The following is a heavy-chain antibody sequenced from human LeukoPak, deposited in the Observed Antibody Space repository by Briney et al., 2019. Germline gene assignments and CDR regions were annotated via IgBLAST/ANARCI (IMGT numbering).Heavy chain of an antibody. V-gene: IGHV4-59*02. CDR1: GFSVSSNY. CDR2: VYYSGST. CDR3: ASHRRSHGSEY. Sequence: PGGSLRLSCAASGFSVSSNYISWIRQPPGRGLEWIGYVYYSGSTDYSPSLKSRLTISADTSKNQFSLKLNSVTAADTAVYYCASHRRSHGSEYWGQGTLVTVSS. D-gene: IGHD3-10*01. J-gene: IGHJ4*02.